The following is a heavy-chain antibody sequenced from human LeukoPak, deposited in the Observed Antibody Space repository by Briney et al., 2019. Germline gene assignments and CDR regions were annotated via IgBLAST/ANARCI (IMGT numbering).Heavy chain of an antibody. CDR2: IYYSGST. J-gene: IGHJ4*02. V-gene: IGHV4-39*01. CDR1: GDSISSSSYY. Sequence: SETLSLTCSVSGDSISSSSYYWGWIRQPPGKGLEWIGSIYYSGSTYYNPSLKSRVTISVDTSKNQFSLKLSSVTAADTAVYYCARHRGYSDYWGQGTLVTVSS. CDR3: ARHRGYSDY. D-gene: IGHD5-18*01.